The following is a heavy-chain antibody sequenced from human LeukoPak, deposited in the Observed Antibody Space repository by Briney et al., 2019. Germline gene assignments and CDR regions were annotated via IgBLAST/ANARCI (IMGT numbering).Heavy chain of an antibody. D-gene: IGHD2-15*01. J-gene: IGHJ1*01. CDR3: ARAPTFYCSGGSCYSSGYFQH. V-gene: IGHV1-69*01. CDR2: IIPIFGTA. Sequence: SVKVSCKASGGTFSSYAISWVRQAPGQGLEWMGGIIPIFGTANYARKFQGRVTITADESTSTAYMELSSLRSEDTAVYYCARAPTFYCSGGSCYSSGYFQHWGQGTLVTVSS. CDR1: GGTFSSYA.